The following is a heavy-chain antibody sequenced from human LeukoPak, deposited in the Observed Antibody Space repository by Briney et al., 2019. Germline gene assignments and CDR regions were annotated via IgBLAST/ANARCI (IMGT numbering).Heavy chain of an antibody. V-gene: IGHV1-69*04. CDR1: GGTFSSYA. CDR2: IIPIFGIT. CDR3: ARDRGYCTGGSCSDYYYGLDV. J-gene: IGHJ6*02. Sequence: ASVKVSCKASGGTFSSYAISWVRQAPGQGLEWMGRIIPIFGITSYAQKFQGRVTITADKSTSTAYMGLSSLRSEDTAVYYCARDRGYCTGGSCSDYYYGLDVWGQGTTVTVSS. D-gene: IGHD2-15*01.